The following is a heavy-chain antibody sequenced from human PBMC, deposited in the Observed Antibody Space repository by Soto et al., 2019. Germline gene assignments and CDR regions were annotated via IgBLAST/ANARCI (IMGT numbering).Heavy chain of an antibody. CDR3: ARFIVATIRYYYYMDV. V-gene: IGHV1-18*01. Sequence: KGLEWMGWISAYNGNTNYAQKLQGRVTMTTDTSTSTAYMELRSLRSDDTAVYYCARFIVATIRYYYYMDVWGKGTTVTVSS. J-gene: IGHJ6*03. CDR2: ISAYNGNT. D-gene: IGHD5-12*01.